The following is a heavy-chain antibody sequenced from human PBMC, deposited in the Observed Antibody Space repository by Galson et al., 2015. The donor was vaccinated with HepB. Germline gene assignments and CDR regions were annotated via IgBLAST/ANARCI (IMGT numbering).Heavy chain of an antibody. J-gene: IGHJ3*02. CDR2: IYYSGST. V-gene: IGHV4-39*01. CDR1: GGSISSSSYY. Sequence: ETLSLTCTVSGGSISSSSYYWGWIRQPPGKGLEWIGSIYYSGSTYYNPSLKSRVTISVDTSKNQFSLKLSSVTAADTAVYYCARPYTAMVIDAFDIWGQGTMVTVSS. D-gene: IGHD5-18*01. CDR3: ARPYTAMVIDAFDI.